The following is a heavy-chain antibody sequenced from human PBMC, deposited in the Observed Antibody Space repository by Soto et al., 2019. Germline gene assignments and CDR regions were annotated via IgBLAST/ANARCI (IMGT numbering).Heavy chain of an antibody. J-gene: IGHJ4*02. V-gene: IGHV3-74*01. D-gene: IGHD6-6*01. Sequence: PGVSLRLSCAASGFTFSSDWMHWVRQAPGKGLVWVSRINTDGSDTSYADSVKGRFTISRDNAKNMLYLQMNSLRAEDTAVYYSTRDRPGPQHYFDYWGQGNMVTVSS. CDR3: TRDRPGPQHYFDY. CDR2: INTDGSDT. CDR1: GFTFSSDW.